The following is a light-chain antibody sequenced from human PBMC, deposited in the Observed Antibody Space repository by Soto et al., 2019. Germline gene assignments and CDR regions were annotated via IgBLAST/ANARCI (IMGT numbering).Light chain of an antibody. J-gene: IGKJ1*01. CDR3: QHYNSYSEA. CDR2: DAS. Sequence: EAVMTQSPATLSVSPGERATLSCRASQSVSTNLAWYQQKPGQAPRLLIYDASTRATGIPVRFSGSGSGTEFTLTISSLQPDDFATYYCQHYNSYSEAFGQGTKVDIK. V-gene: IGKV3-15*01. CDR1: QSVSTN.